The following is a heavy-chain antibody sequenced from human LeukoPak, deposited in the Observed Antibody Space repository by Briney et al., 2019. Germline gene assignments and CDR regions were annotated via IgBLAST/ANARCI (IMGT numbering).Heavy chain of an antibody. CDR1: GGTFSSYV. CDR3: ARDSSQQGPRSPYYYYGMDV. J-gene: IGHJ6*02. V-gene: IGHV1-69*01. CDR2: IIPIFGTA. D-gene: IGHD6-13*01. Sequence: SVKVSCKTSGGTFSSYVISWVRQAPGQGLEWMGGIIPIFGTANYAQKFQGRVTITADESTSTAYMELSSLRSEDTAVYYCARDSSQQGPRSPYYYYGMDVWGQGTTVTVSS.